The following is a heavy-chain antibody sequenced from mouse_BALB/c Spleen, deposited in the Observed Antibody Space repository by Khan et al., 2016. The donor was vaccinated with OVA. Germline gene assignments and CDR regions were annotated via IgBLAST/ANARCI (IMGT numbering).Heavy chain of an antibody. CDR1: GYTFINYW. Sequence: QVQLQQSGAELAKPGASVKMSCKASGYTFINYWILWVKQRPGQGLEWIGYINPSTGYTEYNQNFKDKATLTADKSSSTAYMQLSSLTSEDSAVYDCARRGLRWDFDYWGQGTTLTVPS. J-gene: IGHJ2*01. V-gene: IGHV1-7*01. CDR2: INPSTGYT. CDR3: ARRGLRWDFDY. D-gene: IGHD1-1*01.